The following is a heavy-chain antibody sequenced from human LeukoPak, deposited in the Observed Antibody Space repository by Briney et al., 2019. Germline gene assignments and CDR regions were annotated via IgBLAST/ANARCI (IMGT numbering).Heavy chain of an antibody. Sequence: PGGSLRLSCAASGFTFSSYALNWVRQAPGKGLEWVSAVSGSGVTTYYADSVKGRFTISRDNSKNTLYLQMNSLRAEDTAVYYCARRVRGVINYWGQGTLVTVSS. CDR1: GFTFSSYA. J-gene: IGHJ4*02. CDR2: VSGSGVTT. D-gene: IGHD3-10*01. CDR3: ARRVRGVINY. V-gene: IGHV3-23*01.